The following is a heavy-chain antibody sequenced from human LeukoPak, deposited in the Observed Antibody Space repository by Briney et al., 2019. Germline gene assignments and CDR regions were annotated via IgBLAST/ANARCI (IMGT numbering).Heavy chain of an antibody. Sequence: GGSLRLSCTVSGFTVSSNSMSWVRQAPGKGLEWVSFIYSDNTHYSDSVKGRFTISRDNSKNTLYLQMNSLRAEDTAVYYCARHVRDAYNNPYYFDYWGQGTLVTVSS. D-gene: IGHD5-24*01. J-gene: IGHJ4*02. CDR3: ARHVRDAYNNPYYFDY. V-gene: IGHV3-53*01. CDR2: IYSDNT. CDR1: GFTVSSNS.